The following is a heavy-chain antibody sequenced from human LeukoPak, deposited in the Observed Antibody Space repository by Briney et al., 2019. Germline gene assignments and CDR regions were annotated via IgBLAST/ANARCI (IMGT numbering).Heavy chain of an antibody. CDR1: GDSISTYH. V-gene: IGHV4-59*01. CDR2: MQSTGNS. CDR3: ARDKQHSYGRYFDH. J-gene: IGHJ4*02. D-gene: IGHD3-16*01. Sequence: SETVSLTCSVSGDSISTYHWNWIRKPPGKGLEWIGYMQSTGNSKYNPSLRSRVNMFVDTSKNQAALILSSVTAADTAVYYCARDKQHSYGRYFDHWGQGAWSPSPQ.